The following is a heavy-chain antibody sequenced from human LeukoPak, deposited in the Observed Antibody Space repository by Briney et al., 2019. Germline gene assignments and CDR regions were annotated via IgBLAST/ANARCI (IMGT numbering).Heavy chain of an antibody. CDR3: ASGRGIENSSPLDY. Sequence: PGGSLRLSCAASGFTFRNYAMSWVRQAPGKGLEWVSTISGSGGSTYYADSVKDRFTISRGNSKNTLYPQMNSLRDEDTAVYYCASGRGIENSSPLDYWGQGTLVTVSS. D-gene: IGHD6-6*01. CDR1: GFTFRNYA. V-gene: IGHV3-23*01. CDR2: ISGSGGST. J-gene: IGHJ4*02.